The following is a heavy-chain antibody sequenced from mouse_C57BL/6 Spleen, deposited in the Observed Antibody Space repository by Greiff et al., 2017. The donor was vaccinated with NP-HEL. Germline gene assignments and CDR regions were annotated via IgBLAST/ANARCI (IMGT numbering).Heavy chain of an antibody. CDR2: ISYDGSN. V-gene: IGHV3-6*01. CDR3: ARLSTVVASYYFDY. D-gene: IGHD1-1*01. J-gene: IGHJ2*01. CDR1: GYSITSGYY. Sequence: EVQRVESGPGLVKPSQSLSLTCSVTGYSITSGYYWNWIRQFPGNKLEWMGYISYDGSNNYNPSLKNRISITRDTSKNQFFLKLNSVTTEDTATYYCARLSTVVASYYFDYWGQGTTLTVSS.